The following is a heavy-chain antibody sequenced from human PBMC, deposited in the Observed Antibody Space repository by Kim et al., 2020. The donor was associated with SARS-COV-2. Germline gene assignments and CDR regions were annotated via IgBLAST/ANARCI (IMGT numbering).Heavy chain of an antibody. CDR2: INHSGST. Sequence: SETLSLTCAVYGGSFSGYYWSWIRQPPGKGLEWIGEINHSGSTNYNPSLKSRVTISVDTSKNQFSLKLSSVTAADTAVYYCARVREGITMIVVVTTCYYYYMDVWGKGTTVTVSS. V-gene: IGHV4-34*01. CDR1: GGSFSGYY. CDR3: ARVREGITMIVVVTTCYYYYMDV. J-gene: IGHJ6*03. D-gene: IGHD3-22*01.